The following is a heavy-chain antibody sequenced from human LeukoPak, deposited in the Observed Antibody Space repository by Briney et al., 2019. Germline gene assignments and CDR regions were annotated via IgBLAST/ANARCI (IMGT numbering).Heavy chain of an antibody. V-gene: IGHV3-23*01. CDR3: ANPGDIAAQYSQYYFDY. CDR2: ISGSGGST. J-gene: IGHJ4*02. Sequence: RSGGSLRLSCAAFGFTFSSYAMSWVRQAPGKGLEWVSAISGSGGSTYYADSVRGRFTISRDNSKNTLYLQMNSLRAEDTAVYYCANPGDIAAQYSQYYFDYWGQGTLVTVSS. CDR1: GFTFSSYA. D-gene: IGHD6-6*01.